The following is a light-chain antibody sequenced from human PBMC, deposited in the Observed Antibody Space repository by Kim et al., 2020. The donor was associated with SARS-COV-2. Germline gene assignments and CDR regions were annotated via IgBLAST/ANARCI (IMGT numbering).Light chain of an antibody. J-gene: IGLJ1*01. Sequence: SVTISCTGTSSDVGGYNYVSWYQQHPGKAPKLMIYEVSKRPSGVPDRFSGSKSGNTASLTVSGLQAEDEADYYCSSYAGSNNSLYVFGTGTNVTVL. CDR1: SSDVGGYNY. V-gene: IGLV2-8*01. CDR2: EVS. CDR3: SSYAGSNNSLYV.